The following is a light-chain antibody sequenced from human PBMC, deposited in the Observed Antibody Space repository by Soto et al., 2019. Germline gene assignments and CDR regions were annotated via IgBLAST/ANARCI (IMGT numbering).Light chain of an antibody. CDR2: EVS. CDR3: MQGTHWPWT. J-gene: IGKJ1*01. Sequence: DVVMTQSPLSLPVTLGQPASISCRSSQSLIHSDGSTYLNWFQQRPGQSPRRLIYEVSDRDSGVPDRFSGSGSGTVFTLKISRVEAEDVGVYYCMQGTHWPWTFGQGTEVEIK. V-gene: IGKV2-30*02. CDR1: QSLIHSDGSTY.